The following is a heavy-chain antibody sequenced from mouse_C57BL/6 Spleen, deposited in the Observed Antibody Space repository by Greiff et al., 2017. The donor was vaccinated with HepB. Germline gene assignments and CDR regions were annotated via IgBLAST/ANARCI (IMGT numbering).Heavy chain of an antibody. CDR2: INPGSGGT. D-gene: IGHD4-1*01. J-gene: IGHJ4*01. CDR1: GYAFTNYL. V-gene: IGHV1-54*01. CDR3: ARSAGTWAMDY. Sequence: VKLQESGAELVRPGTSVKVSCKASGYAFTNYLIEWVKQRPGQGLEWIGVINPGSGGTNYNEKFKGKATLTADKSSSTAYMQLSSLTSEDSAVYFCARSAGTWAMDYWGQGTSVTVSS.